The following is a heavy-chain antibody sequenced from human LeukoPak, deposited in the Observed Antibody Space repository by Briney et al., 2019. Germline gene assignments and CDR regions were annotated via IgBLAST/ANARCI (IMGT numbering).Heavy chain of an antibody. Sequence: GGSLRLSCAASGVTFSSYWMSWVRQAPGKGLEWVANIKEDGSEKYYVDSVKGRFTISRDNAKNSLYLQMNSLRAEDMALYYCAKERGYSYGYYYYYMDVWGKGTTVTVSS. J-gene: IGHJ6*03. CDR1: GVTFSSYW. D-gene: IGHD5-18*01. CDR3: AKERGYSYGYYYYYMDV. CDR2: IKEDGSEK. V-gene: IGHV3-7*03.